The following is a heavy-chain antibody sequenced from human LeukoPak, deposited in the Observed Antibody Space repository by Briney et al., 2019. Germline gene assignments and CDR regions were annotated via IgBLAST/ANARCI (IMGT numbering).Heavy chain of an antibody. J-gene: IGHJ4*02. CDR2: SYYSGST. V-gene: IGHV4-39*01. CDR1: GGSISSSSYY. CDR3: ARGGVGSGYYGDFDY. D-gene: IGHD3-22*01. Sequence: SETLSLTCTVSGGSISSSSYYWGWIRQPPGKGLEWIGSSYYSGSTYYNPSLKSRVPISVHTSKNQFSLKLRSVPAADPAVYYCARGGVGSGYYGDFDYWGQGTLVTVSS.